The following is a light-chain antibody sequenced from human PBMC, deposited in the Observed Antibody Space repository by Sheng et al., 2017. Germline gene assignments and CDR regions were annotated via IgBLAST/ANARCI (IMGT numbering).Light chain of an antibody. Sequence: EIVLTQSPATLSVSPGERATLSCRASRHVGRNLAWYQQKPSQAPRLLIYDVSTRATDIPARFSGSGSETEYTLTISSLQSEDAAVYFCQQYNFWPPLTFGQGTRLEIK. V-gene: IGKV3-15*01. J-gene: IGKJ5*01. CDR3: QQYNFWPPLT. CDR1: RHVGRN. CDR2: DVS.